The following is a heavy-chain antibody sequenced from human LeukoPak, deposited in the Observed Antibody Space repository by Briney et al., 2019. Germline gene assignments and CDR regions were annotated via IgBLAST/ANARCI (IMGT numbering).Heavy chain of an antibody. V-gene: IGHV1-18*04. CDR2: ISAYNGNT. CDR3: ARDIAAAGTNWFDP. D-gene: IGHD6-13*01. J-gene: IGHJ5*02. Sequence: ASVKVSCKASGYTFTDYYMHWVRQAPGQGLEWMGWISAYNGNTNYAQKLQGRVTMTTDTSTSTAYMELRSLRSDDTAVYYCARDIAAAGTNWFDPWGQGTLVTVSS. CDR1: GYTFTDYY.